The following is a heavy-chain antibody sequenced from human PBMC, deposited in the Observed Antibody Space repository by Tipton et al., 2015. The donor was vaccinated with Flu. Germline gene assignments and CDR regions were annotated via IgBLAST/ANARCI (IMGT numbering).Heavy chain of an antibody. CDR3: ARHKNDYRKYWYFDL. D-gene: IGHD4-11*01. J-gene: IGHJ2*01. CDR1: GGSISSYY. CDR2: IYYSGST. Sequence: TLSLTCTVSGGSISSYYWSWIRQPPGKGLEWIGYIYYSGSTNYNPSLKSRVTISVDTSKNQFSLKLSSVTAADTAVYYCARHKNDYRKYWYFDLWGRGTLVTVSS. V-gene: IGHV4-59*08.